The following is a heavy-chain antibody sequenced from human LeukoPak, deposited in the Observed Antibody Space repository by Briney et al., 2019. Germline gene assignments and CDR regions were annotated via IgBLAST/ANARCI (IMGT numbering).Heavy chain of an antibody. CDR3: ARDHQTYCSGGSCYGVPDY. CDR1: GFTFSSYG. J-gene: IGHJ4*02. V-gene: IGHV3-33*01. CDR2: IWYDGSNK. D-gene: IGHD2-15*01. Sequence: GGPLRLSCAASGFTFSSYGMHWVRQAPGKGLEWVAVIWYDGSNKYYVDSVKGRFTISRDNSKNTLYLQMNSLRAEDTAVYYCARDHQTYCSGGSCYGVPDYWGQGTLVTVSS.